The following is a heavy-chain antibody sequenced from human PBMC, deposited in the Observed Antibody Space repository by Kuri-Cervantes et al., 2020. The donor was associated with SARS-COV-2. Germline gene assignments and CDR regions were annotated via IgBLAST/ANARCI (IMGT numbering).Heavy chain of an antibody. CDR1: GFTFSSYG. CDR3: ARVSRSGYLDY. V-gene: IGHV3-33*08. D-gene: IGHD3-3*01. J-gene: IGHJ4*02. CDR2: IWYDGSNK. Sequence: GESLKISCAASGFTFSSYGMHWVRQAPGKGLEWVAVIWYDGSNKYYADSVKGRFTISRDNSKNTLYLQMNSLRAEDTAVYYCARVSRSGYLDYWGQGTLVTVSS.